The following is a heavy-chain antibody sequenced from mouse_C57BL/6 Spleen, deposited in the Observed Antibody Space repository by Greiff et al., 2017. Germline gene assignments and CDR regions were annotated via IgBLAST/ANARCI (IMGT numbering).Heavy chain of an antibody. CDR2: IYPGDGDT. J-gene: IGHJ2*01. CDR3: ARSFESNYVPFGY. Sequence: QVQLKQSGPELVKPGASVKLSCKASGYAFSSSWMNWVKQRPGKGLEWIGRIYPGDGDTNYNGKFKGKATLTADKSSSTAYMQLSSLTSEDAAVYCGARSFESNYVPFGYWGQVTTLTVSS. D-gene: IGHD2-5*01. CDR1: GYAFSSSW. V-gene: IGHV1-82*01.